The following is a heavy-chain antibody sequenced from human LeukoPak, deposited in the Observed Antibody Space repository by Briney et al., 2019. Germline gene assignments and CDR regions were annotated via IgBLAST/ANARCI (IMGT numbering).Heavy chain of an antibody. CDR3: ARDPNYYDSSGYPPYDY. Sequence: SETLSLTCAVYGGSFSGYYWSWIRQPPGKGLEWIGEINHSGSTNYNPSLKSRVTISVDTSKNQFSLKLSSVTAADTAVYYCARDPNYYDSSGYPPYDYWGQGTLVTVSS. CDR2: INHSGST. J-gene: IGHJ4*02. V-gene: IGHV4-34*01. CDR1: GGSFSGYY. D-gene: IGHD3-22*01.